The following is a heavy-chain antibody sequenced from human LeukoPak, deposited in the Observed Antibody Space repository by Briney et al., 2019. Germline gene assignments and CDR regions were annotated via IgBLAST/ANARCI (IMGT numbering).Heavy chain of an antibody. V-gene: IGHV1-2*06. D-gene: IGHD6-6*01. CDR2: INPNSGGT. CDR3: AREVVQSGSSSGDY. CDR1: GYTFTDYY. Sequence: GASVKVSCKASGYTFTDYYMHWVRQAPGQGLEWMGRINPNSGGTNYAQKFQGRVTMTRDTSISTAYMELSRLRSDDTAVYYCAREVVQSGSSSGDYWGQGTLVTVSS. J-gene: IGHJ4*02.